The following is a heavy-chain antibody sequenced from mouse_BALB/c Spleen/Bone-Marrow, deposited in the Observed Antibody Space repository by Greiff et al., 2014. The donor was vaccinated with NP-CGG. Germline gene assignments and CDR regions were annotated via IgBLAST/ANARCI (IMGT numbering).Heavy chain of an antibody. J-gene: IGHJ3*01. V-gene: IGHV1-4*01. CDR2: INPSSGYT. CDR3: AAGYYGNSGWFAY. D-gene: IGHD2-1*01. CDR1: GYTFTSYT. Sequence: VKLVESGAELARPGASVKMSCKASGYTFTSYTMHWVKQRPGQGLEWIGYINPSSGYTNYNQKFKDKATLTADKSSSTAYMQLSSLTSEDSAVYYCAAGYYGNSGWFAYWGQGLWSLSLQ.